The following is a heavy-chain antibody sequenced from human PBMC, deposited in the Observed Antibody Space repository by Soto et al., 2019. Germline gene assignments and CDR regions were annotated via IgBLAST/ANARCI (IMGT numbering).Heavy chain of an antibody. CDR2: IKQDGNEK. V-gene: IGHV3-7*01. CDR3: ASEATTFHY. Sequence: GGSLRLSCAASEFTFSSYWMSWVRQAPGKGLEWVANIKQDGNEKYYVDSVKGRFTISRDNAQNSLYLQMNSLRAEDTAVYYCASEATTFHYWGQGTLVTVSS. D-gene: IGHD5-12*01. J-gene: IGHJ4*02. CDR1: EFTFSSYW.